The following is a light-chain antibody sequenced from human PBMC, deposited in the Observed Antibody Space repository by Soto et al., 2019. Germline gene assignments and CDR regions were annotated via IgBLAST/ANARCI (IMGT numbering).Light chain of an antibody. J-gene: IGLJ3*02. CDR3: SLYTRSSTHWV. CDR1: SSDVGGHNS. Sequence: QSALTQPASVSGSPGQSITVSCTGASSDVGGHNSVSWYQQHPGKAPKLMIYDVSNRPSGVSNRFSGSKSGNTASLTISGLQAEDEADYYCSLYTRSSTHWVFGGGTKLTVL. V-gene: IGLV2-14*01. CDR2: DVS.